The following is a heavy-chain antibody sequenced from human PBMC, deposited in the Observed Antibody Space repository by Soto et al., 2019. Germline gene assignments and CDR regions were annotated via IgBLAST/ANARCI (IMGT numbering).Heavy chain of an antibody. CDR3: ARLAATAPGYGMDV. CDR1: GFTFSNHA. J-gene: IGHJ6*02. Sequence: ESGGGVVQPGRSLRLSCAASGFTFSNHAMHWVRQAPGKGLEWVAFIYYDGSTKYYADSVKGRFSISRDNSKNTLYLQMNSLRAEDTAVYYCARLAATAPGYGMDVWGQGTTVTVSS. CDR2: IYYDGSTK. V-gene: IGHV3-30-3*01. D-gene: IGHD6-13*01.